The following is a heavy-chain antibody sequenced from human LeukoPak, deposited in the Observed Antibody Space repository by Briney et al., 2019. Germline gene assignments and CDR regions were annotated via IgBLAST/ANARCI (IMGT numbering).Heavy chain of an antibody. Sequence: PSGTLSLTCAVSGGSISSSNWWSWVRQPPGKGLEWIGEIYHSGSTNYNPSLKSRVTISVDESKNQFSLKLSSVTAADTAVYYCARGMGQWPYPEYCQHWGQGTLVTVSS. CDR3: ARGMGQWPYPEYCQH. D-gene: IGHD6-19*01. J-gene: IGHJ1*01. V-gene: IGHV4-4*02. CDR1: GGSISSSNW. CDR2: IYHSGST.